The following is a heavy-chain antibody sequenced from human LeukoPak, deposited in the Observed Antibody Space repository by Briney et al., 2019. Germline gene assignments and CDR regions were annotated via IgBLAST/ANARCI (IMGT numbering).Heavy chain of an antibody. CDR2: IYYSGST. Sequence: KPSETLSLTCTVSGGSISSYYWSWIRQPPGKGLEWIGYIYYSGSTNYNPSLKSRVTISVDTSKNQFSLKLSSVTAADTAVYYCARGRYYGSGSYYTSDYWGQGTLVTVSS. CDR1: GGSISSYY. V-gene: IGHV4-59*01. CDR3: ARGRYYGSGSYYTSDY. D-gene: IGHD3-10*01. J-gene: IGHJ4*02.